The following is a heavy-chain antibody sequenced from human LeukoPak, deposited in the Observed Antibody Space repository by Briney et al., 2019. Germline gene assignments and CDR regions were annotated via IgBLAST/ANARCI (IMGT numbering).Heavy chain of an antibody. CDR2: ISGSGGST. Sequence: GGSLRLSCAASGFTFSSYAMSWVRQAPGKGLEWVSAISGSGGSTHYADSVKGRFTISRDNSKNTLYLQMNSLRAEDTAVYYCAKEYYDFWSGSDSHFDYWGQGTLVTVSS. V-gene: IGHV3-23*01. CDR1: GFTFSSYA. CDR3: AKEYYDFWSGSDSHFDY. J-gene: IGHJ4*02. D-gene: IGHD3-3*01.